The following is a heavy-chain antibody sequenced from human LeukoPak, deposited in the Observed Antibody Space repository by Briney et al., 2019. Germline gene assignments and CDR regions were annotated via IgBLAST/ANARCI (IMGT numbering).Heavy chain of an antibody. J-gene: IGHJ4*02. D-gene: IGHD3-3*01. V-gene: IGHV3-7*01. CDR3: ARDKGSIFGMVILYYFDY. CDR2: IKQDGSEK. CDR1: GFTFSSYW. Sequence: GGSLRLSCAASGFTFSSYWMSWVRQAPGKGLEWVANIKQDGSEKYYVDSVKGRFTISRDNAKNSLYLQMNSLRAEDTAVYYCARDKGSIFGMVILYYFDYWGQGTLVTVSS.